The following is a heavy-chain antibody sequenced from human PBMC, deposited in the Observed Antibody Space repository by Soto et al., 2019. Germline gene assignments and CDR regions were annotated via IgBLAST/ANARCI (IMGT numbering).Heavy chain of an antibody. J-gene: IGHJ5*02. CDR2: IYYSGST. V-gene: IGHV4-30-4*01. D-gene: IGHD6-13*01. CDR3: ARGDIPLYGSSWYVWFDP. CDR1: GGSISSGDYY. Sequence: SETLSLTCTVSGGSISSGDYYWSWIRQPPGKGLEWIGYIYYSGSTYYNPSLKSRVTISVDTSKNQFSLKLSSVTAADTAVYYCARGDIPLYGSSWYVWFDPWGQGTLVTVSS.